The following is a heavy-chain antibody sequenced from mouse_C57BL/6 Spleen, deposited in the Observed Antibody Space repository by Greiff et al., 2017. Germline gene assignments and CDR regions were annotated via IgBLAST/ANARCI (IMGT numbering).Heavy chain of an antibody. CDR2: INPSSGYT. CDR1: GYTFTSYW. D-gene: IGHD2-4*01. Sequence: QVQLQQSGAELAQPGASVKLSCKASGYTFTSYWMHWVKQRPGQGLEWIGYINPSSGYTKYNQKFKDKATLTADKSSSTAYMQLSSLTYEDSAVYYCAKGPYDSSFDDWGQGTTLTVSS. V-gene: IGHV1-7*01. CDR3: AKGPYDSSFDD. J-gene: IGHJ2*01.